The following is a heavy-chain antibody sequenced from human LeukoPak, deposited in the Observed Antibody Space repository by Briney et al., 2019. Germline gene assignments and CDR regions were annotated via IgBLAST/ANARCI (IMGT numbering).Heavy chain of an antibody. CDR1: GFTFSSYD. J-gene: IGHJ4*02. D-gene: IGHD3-16*02. V-gene: IGHV3-23*01. CDR3: AVRFDY. Sequence: GGSLRLSCAASGFTFSSYDMNWVPQAPGKGLEWVSEISGSGGTTYYADSVKGRFTISRDNAKNSLYLQMNSLRAEDTAVYYCAVRFDYWGQGILVTVSS. CDR2: ISGSGGTT.